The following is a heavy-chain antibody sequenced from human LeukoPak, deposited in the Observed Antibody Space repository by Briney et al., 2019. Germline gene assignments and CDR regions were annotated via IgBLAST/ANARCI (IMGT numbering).Heavy chain of an antibody. CDR1: GDSVSSNSAA. Sequence: SQTLSLTCALSGDSVSSNSAAWGWLRQSPSRGLEWLGRTYYRSKWYNDYAVTVKSRITVNPDISKNQFSLQLNSVTPEDTAVYYCARATTSGEYDYWGQGTLVTVSS. CDR2: TYYRSKWYN. D-gene: IGHD3-16*01. CDR3: ARATTSGEYDY. V-gene: IGHV6-1*01. J-gene: IGHJ4*02.